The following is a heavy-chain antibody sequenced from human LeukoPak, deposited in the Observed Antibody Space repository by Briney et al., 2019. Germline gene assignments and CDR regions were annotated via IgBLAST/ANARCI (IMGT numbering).Heavy chain of an antibody. Sequence: SETLSLTCTVSGGSISSSSYYWGWIRQPPGKGLEWIGNIYYSGSTYHNPSLKSRVTISVDTSKSQFSLKVSSVTAADTAVYYCARAWATDYFDYWGQGTLVTVSS. CDR3: ARAWATDYFDY. V-gene: IGHV4-39*01. D-gene: IGHD3-16*01. J-gene: IGHJ4*02. CDR1: GGSISSSSYY. CDR2: IYYSGST.